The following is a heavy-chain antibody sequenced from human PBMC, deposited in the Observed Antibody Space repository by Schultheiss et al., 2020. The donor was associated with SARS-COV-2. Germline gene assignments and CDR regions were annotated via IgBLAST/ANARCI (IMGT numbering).Heavy chain of an antibody. CDR3: ARRSWGRDNWFDP. CDR2: ISSSSSYI. J-gene: IGHJ5*02. V-gene: IGHV3-21*01. CDR1: GFTFSSYS. D-gene: IGHD3-16*01. Sequence: GGSLRLSCAASGFTFSSYSMNWVRQAPGKGLEWVSSISSSSSYIYYADSVKGRFTISRDNAKNSLYLQMNSLRAEDTAVYYCARRSWGRDNWFDPWGQGTLVTVSS.